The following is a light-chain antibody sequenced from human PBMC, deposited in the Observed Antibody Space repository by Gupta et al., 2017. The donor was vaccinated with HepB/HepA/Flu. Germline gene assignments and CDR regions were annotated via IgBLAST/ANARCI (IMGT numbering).Light chain of an antibody. CDR1: QSVSRSQ. Sequence: EIVMTQSPGALSLFAGERATLSCRASQSVSRSQLAWYQQKPGQAPKLLIYGASRRATGVSDRFSGSGSGTDFTLTISILDPEDFTVFYCHQDGASPRTFGRGTKVEVK. J-gene: IGKJ1*01. CDR2: GAS. V-gene: IGKV3-20*01. CDR3: HQDGASPRT.